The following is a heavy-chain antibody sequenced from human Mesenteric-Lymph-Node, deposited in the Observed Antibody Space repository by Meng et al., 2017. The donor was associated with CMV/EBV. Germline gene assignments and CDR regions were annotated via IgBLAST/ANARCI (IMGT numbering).Heavy chain of an antibody. CDR3: AREQLLVRNFDY. CDR2: INPNSGGT. V-gene: IGHV1-2*02. D-gene: IGHD6-19*01. Sequence: ASVKVSCKASGYTFTGYDMRWVRQAPGQGLEWMGGINPNSGGTNYAQKLQGRVTMTRDTSISTAYMELSRLRSDDTAGYYCAREQLLVRNFDYWGQGTLVTVSS. J-gene: IGHJ4*02. CDR1: GYTFTGYD.